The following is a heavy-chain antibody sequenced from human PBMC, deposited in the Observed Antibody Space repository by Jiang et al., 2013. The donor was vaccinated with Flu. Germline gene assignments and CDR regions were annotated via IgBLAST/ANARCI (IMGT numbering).Heavy chain of an antibody. CDR3: VTNVRGYGLDV. CDR2: IKNKAVGGTT. Sequence: GGSLRLSCTASGFTFSNTWFNWVRQAPGKGLEWVGRIKNKAVGGTTDYAAPVGGRFTISRDDSENTLYLQMSSLKTEDTAVYYCVTNVRGYGLDVWGQGTTVTVSS. J-gene: IGHJ6*02. D-gene: IGHD3-10*02. CDR1: GFTFSNTW. V-gene: IGHV3-15*07.